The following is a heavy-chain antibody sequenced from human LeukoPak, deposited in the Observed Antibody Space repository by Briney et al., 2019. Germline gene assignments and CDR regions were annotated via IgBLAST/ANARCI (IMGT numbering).Heavy chain of an antibody. CDR1: GDSVSSNSAA. CDR2: TYYRSKWYN. D-gene: IGHD6-6*01. V-gene: IGHV6-1*01. Sequence: SQTLSLTCAISGDSVSSNSAAWTWIRQSPSRGLEWLGRTYYRSKWYNDYAVSVKSRITINPDTSKNQFSLQLNSVTPEDTAVYYCARVLAARLDYYYYMDVWGKGTTVTVSS. J-gene: IGHJ6*03. CDR3: ARVLAARLDYYYYMDV.